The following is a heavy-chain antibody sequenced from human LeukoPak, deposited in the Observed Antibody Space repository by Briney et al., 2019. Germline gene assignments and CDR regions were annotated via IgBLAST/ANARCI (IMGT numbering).Heavy chain of an antibody. Sequence: PGRSLRLSCAASGFTFDDYAMHWVRQAPGKGLEWVSGISWNSGSIGYADSVKGRFTISRDNAKNSLYLQMNSLRAEDTALYYCAKELVLGAYAGGFDPWGQGTLVTVSS. D-gene: IGHD1-26*01. J-gene: IGHJ5*02. CDR3: AKELVLGAYAGGFDP. V-gene: IGHV3-9*01. CDR1: GFTFDDYA. CDR2: ISWNSGSI.